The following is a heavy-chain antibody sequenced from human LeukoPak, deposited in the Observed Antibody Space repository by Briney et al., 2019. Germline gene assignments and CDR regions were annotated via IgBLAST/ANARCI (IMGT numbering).Heavy chain of an antibody. Sequence: GGSLRLSRAASGFTFSSYAMSWVRQAPGKGLEWVSAISGSGGSTYYADSVKGRFTISRDNSKNTLYLQMNSLRAEDTAVYYCAKDSAAAAFYYYYYMDVWGKGTTVTISS. CDR1: GFTFSSYA. CDR2: ISGSGGST. CDR3: AKDSAAAAFYYYYYMDV. V-gene: IGHV3-23*01. J-gene: IGHJ6*03. D-gene: IGHD6-13*01.